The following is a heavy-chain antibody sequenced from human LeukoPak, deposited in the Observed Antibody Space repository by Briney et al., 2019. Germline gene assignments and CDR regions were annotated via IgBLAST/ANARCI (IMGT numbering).Heavy chain of an antibody. Sequence: GGSLRPSCAASGFTFSDYGMHWVRQAPGKGLEWVALISYDGSNKYYADSVKGRFTISRDNSKNTLYLQMNSLRAEDTAVYYCARAGNPNSATMWALNLLDYWGQGTLVTVSS. CDR3: ARAGNPNSATMWALNLLDY. V-gene: IGHV3-30*19. J-gene: IGHJ4*02. CDR2: ISYDGSNK. D-gene: IGHD1-26*01. CDR1: GFTFSDYG.